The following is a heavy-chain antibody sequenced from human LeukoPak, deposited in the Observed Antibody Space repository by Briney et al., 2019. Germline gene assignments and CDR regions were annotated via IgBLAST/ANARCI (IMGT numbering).Heavy chain of an antibody. Sequence: SETLSLTCAVSGYSMSNGYYWGWIRQPPGRGLEWIGSLYYSGSTYYNPSLKGRVTISVDTSKNQFSLKLSSVTAADTAVYYCARHYPPSHYFDYWGQGTLVTVSS. CDR1: GYSMSNGYY. CDR3: ARHYPPSHYFDY. D-gene: IGHD3-10*01. V-gene: IGHV4-38-2*01. CDR2: LYYSGST. J-gene: IGHJ4*02.